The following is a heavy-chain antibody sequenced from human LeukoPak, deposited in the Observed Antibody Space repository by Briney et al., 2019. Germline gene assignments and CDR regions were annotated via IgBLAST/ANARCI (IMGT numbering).Heavy chain of an antibody. CDR3: ARRGAVPVEYLQY. Sequence: ASVKVSCQASGYTFTGYYIHWVRQAPGQGLEWMGWINPNSGVTNYAQNFQGTVTMTRDTSISTAYMELSRLTSDDTAVYYCARRGAVPVEYLQYWGQGTLVTVSS. J-gene: IGHJ1*01. CDR1: GYTFTGYY. CDR2: INPNSGVT. V-gene: IGHV1-2*02. D-gene: IGHD6-19*01.